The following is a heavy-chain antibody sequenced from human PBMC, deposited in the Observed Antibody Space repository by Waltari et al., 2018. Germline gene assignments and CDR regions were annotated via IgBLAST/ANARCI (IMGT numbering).Heavy chain of an antibody. D-gene: IGHD2-21*02. CDR1: GYSISSGYY. CDR2: IYHSGST. J-gene: IGHJ6*03. V-gene: IGHV4-38-2*02. CDR3: ARPRGDSSYYYYYYMDV. Sequence: QVQLQESGPGLVKPSETLSLTCTVSGYSISSGYYWGWIRQPPGKGLEWIGSIYHSGSTYSNPSLKSRVTISVDTSKNQFSLKLSSVTAADTAVYYCARPRGDSSYYYYYYMDVWGKGTTVTVSS.